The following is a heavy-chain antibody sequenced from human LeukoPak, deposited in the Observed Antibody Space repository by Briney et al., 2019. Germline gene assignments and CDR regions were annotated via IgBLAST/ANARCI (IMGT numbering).Heavy chain of an antibody. Sequence: GASVKVSCKASGYSFTNYDINWVRQATGQGLEWMGWMNPNSGITAYAQKFQGRVTITRNTSISTAYMELSSLRSEDTAVYYCARALATMVRGVTIYHYYYYYMDVWGKGTTVTISS. D-gene: IGHD3-10*01. CDR1: GYSFTNYD. V-gene: IGHV1-8*03. CDR2: MNPNSGIT. CDR3: ARALATMVRGVTIYHYYYYYMDV. J-gene: IGHJ6*03.